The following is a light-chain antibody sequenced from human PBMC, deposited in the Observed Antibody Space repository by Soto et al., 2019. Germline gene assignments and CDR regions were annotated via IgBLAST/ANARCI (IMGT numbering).Light chain of an antibody. CDR1: SSNNGAGYD. CDR2: GNS. CDR3: QSYDSILVV. J-gene: IGLJ2*01. V-gene: IGLV1-40*01. Sequence: QSVLTQPPSVSGAPGQRVTISCTGSSSNNGAGYDVHWYQQLPGTAPKLLIYGNSNRPSGVPDRFSGSKYGTSASLAITGIQAEDEADYYCQSYDSILVVFGGGTKLTVL.